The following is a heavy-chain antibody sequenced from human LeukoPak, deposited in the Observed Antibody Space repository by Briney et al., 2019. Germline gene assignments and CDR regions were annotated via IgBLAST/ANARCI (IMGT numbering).Heavy chain of an antibody. Sequence: GGSLRLSCAASGFTFSDHYMEWVRQAPGKGLEWVSSISSSSSYIYYADSVKGRFTISRDNAKNSLYLQMNSLRAEDTAVYYCARGALEMATILDYWGQGTLVTVSS. CDR3: ARGALEMATILDY. J-gene: IGHJ4*02. CDR2: ISSSSSYI. D-gene: IGHD5-24*01. V-gene: IGHV3-21*01. CDR1: GFTFSDHY.